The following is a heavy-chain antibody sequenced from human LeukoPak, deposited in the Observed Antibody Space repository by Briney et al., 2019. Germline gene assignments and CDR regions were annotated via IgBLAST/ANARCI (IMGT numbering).Heavy chain of an antibody. D-gene: IGHD2-2*01. CDR2: IYYSGST. Sequence: PSQTLSLTCTVSGGSISSGSYYWSWIRQPPGKGLEWIGYIYYSGSTNYNPSLKSRVTMSVDTSKNQFSLKLSSVTAADTAVYYCARDGTRYCSSTSCYYYYYMDVWGKGTTVTVSS. V-gene: IGHV4-61*01. CDR1: GGSISSGSYY. CDR3: ARDGTRYCSSTSCYYYYYMDV. J-gene: IGHJ6*03.